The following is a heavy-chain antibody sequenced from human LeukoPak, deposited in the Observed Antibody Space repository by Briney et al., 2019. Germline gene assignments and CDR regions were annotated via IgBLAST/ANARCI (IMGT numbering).Heavy chain of an antibody. D-gene: IGHD6-6*01. J-gene: IGHJ4*02. CDR3: ARGLEYSSSDDY. Sequence: SVKVSCKASGGTFSSYAISWVRQAPGQGLEWMGRIIPILGIANYAQKFQGRVTITADKSTSTAYMELSSLRSEDTAVYYCARGLEYSSSDDYWGQGTLVTVSS. CDR2: IIPILGIA. V-gene: IGHV1-69*04. CDR1: GGTFSSYA.